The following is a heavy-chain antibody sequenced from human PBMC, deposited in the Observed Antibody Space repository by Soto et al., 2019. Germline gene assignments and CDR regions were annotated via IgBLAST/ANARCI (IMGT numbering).Heavy chain of an antibody. J-gene: IGHJ6*02. CDR1: GGTFSSYA. V-gene: IGHV1-69*01. CDR3: ARAAEKYCSGTSGYYYYYGMEV. CDR2: IIPIFGTA. Sequence: QVQLVQSGAEVKKPGSSVKVSCKASGGTFSSYAISWVRQAPGQGLEWMGGIIPIFGTANYAQKFQGRVTITADESTSTAYMELSRLRSEDTAVYYCARAAEKYCSGTSGYYYYYGMEVLVQGTTVNVSS. D-gene: IGHD2-2*01.